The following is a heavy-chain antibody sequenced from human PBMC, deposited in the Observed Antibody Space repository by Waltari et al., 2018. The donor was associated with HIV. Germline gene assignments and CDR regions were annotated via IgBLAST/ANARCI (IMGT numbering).Heavy chain of an antibody. J-gene: IGHJ5*02. D-gene: IGHD6-6*01. CDR2: IYSGGST. CDR3: ARGGGSSSSDWFDP. Sequence: EVQLVESGGGLVQPGGSLRLSCAASGFTVSSNYMSWVRQAPGKGLEWVSVIYSGGSTYYADSVKGRFTISRDNSKNTLYLQMNSLRAEDTAVYYCARGGGSSSSDWFDPWGQGTLVTVSS. V-gene: IGHV3-66*02. CDR1: GFTVSSNY.